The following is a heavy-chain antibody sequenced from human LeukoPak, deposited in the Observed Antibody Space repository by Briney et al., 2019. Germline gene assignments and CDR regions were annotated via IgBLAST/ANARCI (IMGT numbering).Heavy chain of an antibody. V-gene: IGHV1-46*01. CDR1: GYTFTSHY. J-gene: IGHJ3*02. Sequence: ASVKVSCKAVGYTFTSHYMHWVRQAPGQGLEWMGIINPSGGSPSYAQKIQGRVTMTRDTFTSTVYMELSSLRSEDTAVYYCARVSVGATYFRAFDIWGQGTMVTVSS. D-gene: IGHD1-26*01. CDR3: ARVSVGATYFRAFDI. CDR2: INPSGGSP.